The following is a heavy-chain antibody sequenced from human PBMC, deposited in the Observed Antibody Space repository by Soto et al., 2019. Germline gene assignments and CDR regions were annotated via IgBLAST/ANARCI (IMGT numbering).Heavy chain of an antibody. CDR3: ARSRYFDWMTWGFFDY. Sequence: QLQLRESGPGVVKPSESLSLTCAISGASIRSSSYYWGWIRQSPGRAPEWIGSIYYSGNTFYTPSLXSGVPIXXDTANNRFSLTVTSVTAADTAVYYCARSRYFDWMTWGFFDYWGQGSLVIVS. CDR1: GASIRSSSYY. V-gene: IGHV4-39*01. CDR2: IYYSGNT. D-gene: IGHD3-9*01. J-gene: IGHJ4*02.